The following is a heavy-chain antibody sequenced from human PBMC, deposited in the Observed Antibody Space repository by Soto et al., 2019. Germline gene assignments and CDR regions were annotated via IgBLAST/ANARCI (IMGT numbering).Heavy chain of an antibody. V-gene: IGHV1-18*01. J-gene: IGHJ5*02. Sequence: QVQLVQSGAEVKKPGASVKVSCKAPGYTCTSYGISWVRPSPGQGPDGMGWISAYNGNTNYAQKLQGRVTMTTDTSTSTAYLEVRSLRSDDTDVYYWARSSGTSYLRFDPWGHGTLVTVAS. CDR3: ARSSGTSYLRFDP. CDR2: ISAYNGNT. D-gene: IGHD1-26*01. CDR1: GYTCTSYG.